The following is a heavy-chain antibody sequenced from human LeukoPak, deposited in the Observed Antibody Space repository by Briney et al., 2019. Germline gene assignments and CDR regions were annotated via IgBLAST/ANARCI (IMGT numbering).Heavy chain of an antibody. CDR1: GYTFTGYY. CDR3: ARDGGGGSSDVDY. CDR2: INPNSGGT. V-gene: IGHV1-2*02. J-gene: IGHJ4*02. D-gene: IGHD2-15*01. Sequence: ASVKVSCKASGYTFTGYYMHWVRQTPGQGLEWMGWINPNSGGTDYAQKFQGRVTMTRDTSISTAYMELSRLRSDDTAVYYCARDGGGGSSDVDYWGQGTLVTVSS.